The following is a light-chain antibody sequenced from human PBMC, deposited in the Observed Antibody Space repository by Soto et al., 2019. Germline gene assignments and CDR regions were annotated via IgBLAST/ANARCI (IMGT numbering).Light chain of an antibody. V-gene: IGLV2-14*01. CDR3: ASYTNDSPLGG. CDR2: EIN. CDR1: INDVGRYDY. J-gene: IGLJ1*01. Sequence: QSFLTQHAAVSASPGQSITISCTGTINDVGRYDYVSCYQQYPDKAPKLIIFEINTRPSGVSDRFSGSRSGNTASLTISGLQAVDEGDYYCASYTNDSPLGGFGTGTKVTVL.